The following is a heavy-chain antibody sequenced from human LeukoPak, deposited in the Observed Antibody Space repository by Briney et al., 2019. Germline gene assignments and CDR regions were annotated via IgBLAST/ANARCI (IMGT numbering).Heavy chain of an antibody. V-gene: IGHV4-61*09. J-gene: IGHJ2*01. CDR1: GGSISSANYC. CDR2: IHTSGST. Sequence: SETLSLTCIVSGGSISSANYCWSWIRQPAGKGLEWIGHIHTSGSTNYNPSLKSRVTISVDTSKNQFSLKLSSVTAADTAVYYCAREGGYYGSGRKNYWYFDLWGRGTLVTVSS. D-gene: IGHD3-10*01. CDR3: AREGGYYGSGRKNYWYFDL.